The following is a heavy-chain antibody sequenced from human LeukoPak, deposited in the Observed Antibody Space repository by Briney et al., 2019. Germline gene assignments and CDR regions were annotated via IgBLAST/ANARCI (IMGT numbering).Heavy chain of an antibody. CDR3: ARVVSGSVVDY. Sequence: SETLSLTCTVSGVPIRSSNSYWGWIRQPQGKGLEWIGSINYSGNTYYNASLKSQGSISMDTSKMQFSLKLGSVTAADTAVYYCARVVSGSVVDYWGQGTLVTVSS. CDR1: GVPIRSSNSY. CDR2: INYSGNT. J-gene: IGHJ4*02. V-gene: IGHV4-39*07. D-gene: IGHD1-26*01.